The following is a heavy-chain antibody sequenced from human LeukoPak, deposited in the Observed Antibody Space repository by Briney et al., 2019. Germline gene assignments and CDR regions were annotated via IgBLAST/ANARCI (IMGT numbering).Heavy chain of an antibody. Sequence: GGSLRLSCAASGLTFSSHWMHWVRQAPGKGLEWVAVISYDGSNKYYADSVKGRFTISRDNSKNTLYLQMNGLRAEDTAVYYCARGSSYYYDSSGYCGDYWGQGTLVTVSS. CDR2: ISYDGSNK. V-gene: IGHV3-30*03. J-gene: IGHJ4*02. CDR3: ARGSSYYYDSSGYCGDY. CDR1: GLTFSSHW. D-gene: IGHD3-22*01.